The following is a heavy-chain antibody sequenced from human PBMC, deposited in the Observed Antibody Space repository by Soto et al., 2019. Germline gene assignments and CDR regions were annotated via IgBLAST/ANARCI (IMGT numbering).Heavy chain of an antibody. D-gene: IGHD6-19*01. Sequence: SETLSLTCTVSGGSISRYYWSWIRQPPGKGLEWIGYIYYSGSTNYNPSLKSRVTISVDTSKNQFSLKLSSVTAADTAVYYCARYLGSGEFDYWGQGTLVTVSS. CDR3: ARYLGSGEFDY. CDR1: GGSISRYY. J-gene: IGHJ4*02. CDR2: IYYSGST. V-gene: IGHV4-59*01.